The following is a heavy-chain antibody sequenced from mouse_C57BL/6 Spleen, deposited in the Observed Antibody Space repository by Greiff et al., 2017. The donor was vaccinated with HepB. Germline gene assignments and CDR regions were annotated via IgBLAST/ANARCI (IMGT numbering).Heavy chain of an antibody. CDR3: ASRYYGNTVGYFDV. D-gene: IGHD2-1*01. J-gene: IGHJ1*03. Sequence: QVQLQQPGAELVMPGASVKLSCKASGYTFTSYWMHWVKQRPGQGLEWIGEIDPSDSYTNYNQKFKGKSTLTVDKSSSTAYMQLSSLTSEDSAVYYCASRYYGNTVGYFDVWGTGTTVTVSS. V-gene: IGHV1-69*01. CDR1: GYTFTSYW. CDR2: IDPSDSYT.